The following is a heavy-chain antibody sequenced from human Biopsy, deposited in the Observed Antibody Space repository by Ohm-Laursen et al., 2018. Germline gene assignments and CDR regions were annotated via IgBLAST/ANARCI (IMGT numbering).Heavy chain of an antibody. D-gene: IGHD3-22*01. CDR2: IFYRGST. V-gene: IGHV4-39*01. CDR1: GGSISNNNYY. CDR3: ARDYDTSGYYYVS. J-gene: IGHJ5*02. Sequence: SETLSLTCTVSGGSISNNNYYWGWIRQPPGKGLEWIGSIFYRGSTHYKPSLKSRVNISVATSKNQFSLKLTSVTAADTAVYYCARDYDTSGYYYVSWGQGTLVTVSS.